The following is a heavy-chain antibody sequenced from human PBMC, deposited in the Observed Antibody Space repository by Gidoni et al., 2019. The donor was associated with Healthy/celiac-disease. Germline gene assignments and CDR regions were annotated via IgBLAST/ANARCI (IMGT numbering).Heavy chain of an antibody. V-gene: IGHV1-69*01. D-gene: IGHD5-12*01. Sequence: QVQLVQSGAEVMKPGSSVQVSCKASGGTFSSYAISWVRQAPGQGLEWMGGIIPIFGTANDAQKFQGRVTITADESTSTAYMELSSLRSEDTAVYYCASQRDGYNGGDYWGQGTLVTVSS. CDR3: ASQRDGYNGGDY. J-gene: IGHJ4*02. CDR1: GGTFSSYA. CDR2: IIPIFGTA.